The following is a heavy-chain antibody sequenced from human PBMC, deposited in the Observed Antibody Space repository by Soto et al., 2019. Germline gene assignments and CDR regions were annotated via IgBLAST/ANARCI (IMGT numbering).Heavy chain of an antibody. Sequence: SVKVSCKASGGTFSSYAISWVRQAPGQGLEWMGGIIPIFGTANYAQKFQGRVTITADESTSTAYMELSSPRSEDTAAYYCARTIGIAVALQGFDPWGQGTLVTVSS. J-gene: IGHJ5*02. D-gene: IGHD6-19*01. CDR3: ARTIGIAVALQGFDP. V-gene: IGHV1-69*13. CDR2: IIPIFGTA. CDR1: GGTFSSYA.